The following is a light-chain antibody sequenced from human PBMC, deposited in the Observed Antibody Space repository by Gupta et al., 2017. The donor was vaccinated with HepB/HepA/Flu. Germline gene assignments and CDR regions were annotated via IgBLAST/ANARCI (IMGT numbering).Light chain of an antibody. V-gene: IGKV3-15*01. Sequence: MVMIQSPATLSVSPGERATLSCRASQSVSSNLAWYQQKPGQAPRLLIYGASTRFTGTPARFSGSGSGTEFTLTISSLQSEDFATYYCQHYSNWPPWTFGQGTKVVIK. CDR2: GAS. CDR1: QSVSSN. J-gene: IGKJ1*01. CDR3: QHYSNWPPWT.